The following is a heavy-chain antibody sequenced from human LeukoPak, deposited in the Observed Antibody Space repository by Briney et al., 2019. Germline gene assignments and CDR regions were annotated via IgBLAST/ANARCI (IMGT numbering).Heavy chain of an antibody. CDR2: IYSGGST. Sequence: PGGSLRLSCAASGFTFSRYTMNWVRQAPGKGLEWVSVIYSGGSTYYADSVEGRFTISRDNSKNTLYLQMNSLRAEDTAVYYCARDGVWFGELLFDYWGQGTLVTVSS. V-gene: IGHV3-66*01. D-gene: IGHD3-10*01. J-gene: IGHJ4*02. CDR1: GFTFSRYT. CDR3: ARDGVWFGELLFDY.